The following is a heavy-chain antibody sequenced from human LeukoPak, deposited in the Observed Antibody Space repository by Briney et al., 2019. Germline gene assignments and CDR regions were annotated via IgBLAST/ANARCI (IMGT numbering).Heavy chain of an antibody. CDR3: AREEDCTDGVCFPTTFDY. CDR2: ISSSSSYI. CDR1: GLTFSSYS. Sequence: GGSLRLSCAASGLTFSSYSMNWVRQAPGKGLEWVSSISSSSSYIYYADSAKGRFTISRDNAKNSLYLQMNSLRAEDTAVYYCAREEDCTDGVCFPTTFDYWGQGTLVTVSS. D-gene: IGHD2-8*01. V-gene: IGHV3-21*01. J-gene: IGHJ4*02.